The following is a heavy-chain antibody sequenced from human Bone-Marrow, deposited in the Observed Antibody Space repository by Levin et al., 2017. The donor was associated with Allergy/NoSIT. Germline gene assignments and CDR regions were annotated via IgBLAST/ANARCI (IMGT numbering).Heavy chain of an antibody. CDR2: ISGSGTIT. J-gene: IGHJ4*02. V-gene: IGHV3-23*01. Sequence: GESLKISCAASGFTFSSYAMSWVRQAPGKGLELVSSISGSGTITHYAESVKGRFTISRDISKNMLHLQMNSLRAEDTAIYFCAKEGLAVAGYYFDSWGQGTLVTVSS. D-gene: IGHD6-19*01. CDR1: GFTFSSYA. CDR3: AKEGLAVAGYYFDS.